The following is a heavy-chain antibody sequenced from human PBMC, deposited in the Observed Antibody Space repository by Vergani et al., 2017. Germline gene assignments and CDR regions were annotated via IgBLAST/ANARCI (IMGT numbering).Heavy chain of an antibody. J-gene: IGHJ4*02. CDR1: GYTFTSYA. Sequence: QVQLVQSGAEVKKPGASVKVSCKAAGYTFTSYAMHWVRQAPGQRLEWMGWINAGNGPTPSSPQFPCRVPITRDKSASTADMELSSLRSEDTAVYYCARKEYSGYVLGLWGQGTLVTVSS. CDR3: ARKEYSGYVLGL. V-gene: IGHV1-3*01. CDR2: INAGNGPT. D-gene: IGHD5-12*01.